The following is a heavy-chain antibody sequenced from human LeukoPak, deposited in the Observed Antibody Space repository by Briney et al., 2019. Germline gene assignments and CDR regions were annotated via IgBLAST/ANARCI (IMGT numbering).Heavy chain of an antibody. CDR3: VKEDYGDYSYHFDY. Sequence: SASVKGRFTISRDNSKDTVYLQMNSLRDEDTAVYYCVKEDYGDYSYHFDYWGQGTLVTVSS. D-gene: IGHD4-17*01. J-gene: IGHJ4*02. V-gene: IGHV3-30*02.